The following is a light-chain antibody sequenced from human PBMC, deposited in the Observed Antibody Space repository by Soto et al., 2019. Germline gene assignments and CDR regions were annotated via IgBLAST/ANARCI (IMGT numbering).Light chain of an antibody. CDR2: DTN. J-gene: IGLJ3*02. V-gene: IGLV7-46*01. CDR1: TGVVTSGHY. Sequence: QAVVTQEPSLTVSPGGTVTLTCGSSTGVVTSGHYPYWFQQKPGQAPRTLMYDTNNKNSWTPARFSGSLLGGKAALTLSGAQSEDEAEYFCSLYYSGPWVFGGGTKLTVL. CDR3: SLYYSGPWV.